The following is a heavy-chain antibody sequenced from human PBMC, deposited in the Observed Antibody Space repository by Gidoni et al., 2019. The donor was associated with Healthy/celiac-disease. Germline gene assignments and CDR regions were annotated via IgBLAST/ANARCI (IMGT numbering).Heavy chain of an antibody. CDR1: GFTFGSYG. J-gene: IGHJ6*02. CDR3: AKYGGPIRGSGCMDV. D-gene: IGHD6-19*01. Sequence: QGPLVESGGGVVQPGRSVRLSCAASGFTFGSYGMHWVRQAPGKGLDWVAVISYDGSNKYYADSVKARFTISRDNSKNTLYLQMNSLRAEDTAVYYCAKYGGPIRGSGCMDVWGQGTTVTVSS. CDR2: ISYDGSNK. V-gene: IGHV3-30*18.